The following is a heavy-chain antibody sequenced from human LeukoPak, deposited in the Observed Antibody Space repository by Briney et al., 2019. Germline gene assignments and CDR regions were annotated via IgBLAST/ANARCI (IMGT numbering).Heavy chain of an antibody. V-gene: IGHV1-69*13. CDR3: ASRLYCSNTRCRNFPFAY. J-gene: IGHJ4*02. D-gene: IGHD2-2*01. Sequence: GASVKVSCKASGGTFSSYAINWVRQAPGQGLEWMGGIIPIFGTANHAQKFQDRVTITADESTSTAYMELSSLRSEDTAIYYCASRLYCSNTRCRNFPFAYWGQGTLVTVSS. CDR1: GGTFSSYA. CDR2: IIPIFGTA.